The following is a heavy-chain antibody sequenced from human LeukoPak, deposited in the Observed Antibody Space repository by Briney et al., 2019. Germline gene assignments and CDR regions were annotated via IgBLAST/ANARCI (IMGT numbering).Heavy chain of an antibody. J-gene: IGHJ4*02. V-gene: IGHV3-7*01. CDR2: INGDGSLN. Sequence: GGSLRLSCAASGFTFSTSWMTWVRQAPGKGLEWVANINGDGSLNGHVASVKGRFTISRDNAKNSVYLQMISLRDEDTAVYYCTRHRAYGALDYWGQGTLVTVSS. D-gene: IGHD4/OR15-4a*01. CDR1: GFTFSTSW. CDR3: TRHRAYGALDY.